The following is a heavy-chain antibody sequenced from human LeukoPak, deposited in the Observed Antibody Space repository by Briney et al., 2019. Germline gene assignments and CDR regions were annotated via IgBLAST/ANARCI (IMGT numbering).Heavy chain of an antibody. J-gene: IGHJ4*02. D-gene: IGHD3-22*01. CDR1: GGSISSHY. CDR3: ARFGTDYDSSGYYYASFDY. CDR2: IYYSGST. Sequence: RASETLSLTCTVSGGSISSHYWSWIRQPPGKGLEWIGYIYYSGSTNYNPSLKSRVTISVDTSKNQFSLKLSSVTAADTAVYYCARFGTDYDSSGYYYASFDYWGQGTLVTVSS. V-gene: IGHV4-59*11.